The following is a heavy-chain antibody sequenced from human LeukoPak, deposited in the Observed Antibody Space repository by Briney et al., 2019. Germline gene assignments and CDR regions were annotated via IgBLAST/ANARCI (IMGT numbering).Heavy chain of an antibody. J-gene: IGHJ4*02. CDR1: GGTFSNYA. D-gene: IGHD6-13*01. CDR2: IIPMFGTT. V-gene: IGHV1-69*05. Sequence: ASVKVSCKASGGTFSNYAISWVRQAPGQGLEWVGRIIPMFGTTNYAQKFQGRVTITTDESTSTAYMEVSSLRIDDTAVYYCARVRVPGIAAAGADYWGQGTLVTVSS. CDR3: ARVRVPGIAAAGADY.